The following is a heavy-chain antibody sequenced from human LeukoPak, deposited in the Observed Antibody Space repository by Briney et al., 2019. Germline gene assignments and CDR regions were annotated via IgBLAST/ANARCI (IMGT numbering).Heavy chain of an antibody. V-gene: IGHV1-18*01. CDR1: GYTFTSYG. CDR3: ARNNYYDSSGYYFDY. D-gene: IGHD3-22*01. Sequence: ASVKGSCKASGYTFTSYGISWVRQAPGQGLEWMGWISAYNGNTNYAQKLQGRVTMTTDTSTSTAYMELRSLRSDDTAVYYCARNNYYDSSGYYFDYWGQGTLVTVSS. CDR2: ISAYNGNT. J-gene: IGHJ4*02.